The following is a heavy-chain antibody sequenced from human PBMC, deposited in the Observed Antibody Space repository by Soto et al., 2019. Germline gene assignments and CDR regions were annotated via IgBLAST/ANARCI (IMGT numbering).Heavy chain of an antibody. Sequence: GGSLRLSCAASGFTFSSYSMNWVRQAPGKGLEWVSSISSSSSYIYYADSVKGRFTISRDNAKNSLYLQMNSLRAEDTAVYYCARGVDYGEHHYWYFDLWGRGTLVTVSS. CDR1: GFTFSSYS. CDR3: ARGVDYGEHHYWYFDL. D-gene: IGHD4-17*01. J-gene: IGHJ2*01. V-gene: IGHV3-21*01. CDR2: ISSSSSYI.